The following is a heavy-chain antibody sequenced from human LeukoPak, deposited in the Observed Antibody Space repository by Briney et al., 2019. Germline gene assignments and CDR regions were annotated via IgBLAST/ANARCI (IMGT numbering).Heavy chain of an antibody. V-gene: IGHV3-74*01. J-gene: IGHJ4*02. CDR1: GFTFSNYW. D-gene: IGHD2-2*01. CDR3: GRGFALVPAGIPDY. CDR2: ISSDGSST. Sequence: GGSLRLSCAAFGFTFSNYWMHWVRQAPGEGLVWVSRISSDGSSTTYADSVKGRFTISRDNAKNTLYLQMNGLRAEDTAIYYCGRGFALVPAGIPDYWGQGILVTVSS.